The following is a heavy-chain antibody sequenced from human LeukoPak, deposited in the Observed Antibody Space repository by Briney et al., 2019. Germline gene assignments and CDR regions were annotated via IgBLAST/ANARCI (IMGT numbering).Heavy chain of an antibody. J-gene: IGHJ4*02. CDR1: GFTFSSYG. CDR3: ARVRSGYSHENYFDY. V-gene: IGHV3-30*02. Sequence: GGSLRLSCAASGFTFSSYGMHWVRQAPGKGLEWVAFIRYDGSNKYYADSVKGRFTISRDNAKDSLYLQMNSLRAEDTAVYYCARVRSGYSHENYFDYWGQGTLVTVSS. CDR2: IRYDGSNK. D-gene: IGHD5-18*01.